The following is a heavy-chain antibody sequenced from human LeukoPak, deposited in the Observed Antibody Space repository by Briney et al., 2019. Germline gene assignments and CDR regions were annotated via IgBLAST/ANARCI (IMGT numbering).Heavy chain of an antibody. J-gene: IGHJ4*02. D-gene: IGHD2-15*01. CDR3: AGRPDCSGGSCYSAAAVDY. CDR2: IYYSGST. V-gene: IGHV4-61*08. Sequence: SETLSLTCAVSGVSISSGGYSWSWIRQPPGKGLEWIGYIYYSGSTNYNPSLKSRVTISVDTSKNQFSLKLSSVTAADTAVYYCAGRPDCSGGSCYSAAAVDYWGQGTLVTVSS. CDR1: GVSISSGGYS.